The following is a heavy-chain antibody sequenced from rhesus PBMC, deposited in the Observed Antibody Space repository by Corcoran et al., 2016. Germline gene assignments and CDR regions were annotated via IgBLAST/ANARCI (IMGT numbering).Heavy chain of an antibody. Sequence: EVQLVQSGAEVKKPGASVKISCKASGYPFTELSMHWVRQAPGKGLEWMGRVDPEDGEADNAQKFQDRVTITADTSKNQFSLKLSSVTAADTAVYYCAREGGQLWYFDYWGQGVLVTVSS. J-gene: IGHJ4*01. CDR3: AREGGQLWYFDY. V-gene: IGHV1-111*02. D-gene: IGHD4-29*01. CDR1: GYPFTELS. CDR2: VDPEDGEA.